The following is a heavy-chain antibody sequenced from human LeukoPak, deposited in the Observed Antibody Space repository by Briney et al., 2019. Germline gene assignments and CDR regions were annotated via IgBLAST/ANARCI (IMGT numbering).Heavy chain of an antibody. CDR3: ARNVRYSGSYYGY. CDR2: IKQDGSEK. J-gene: IGHJ4*02. V-gene: IGHV3-7*01. D-gene: IGHD1-26*01. Sequence: GGSLRLSCAASGFTFSSYWMSWVRQAPGKGLEGVANIKQDGSEKYYVDSVKGRFTISRDNAKNSLYLQMNSLRAEDTAVYYCARNVRYSGSYYGYWGQGTLVTVSS. CDR1: GFTFSSYW.